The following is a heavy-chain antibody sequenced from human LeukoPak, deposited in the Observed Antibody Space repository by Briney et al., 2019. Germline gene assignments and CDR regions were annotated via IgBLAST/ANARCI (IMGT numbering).Heavy chain of an antibody. CDR2: IYPGDSDT. J-gene: IGHJ4*02. V-gene: IGHV5-51*01. CDR3: ARQWYEDTAMVDY. CDR1: GYSFTSYW. D-gene: IGHD5-18*01. Sequence: GESLQISREGSGYSFTSYWIAWVRQMPGKGLEWMGIIYPGDSDTRYSPSFQGQVTISADKSISTAYLQWRSLKASDTAMYYCARQWYEDTAMVDYWGQGTLVTVSS.